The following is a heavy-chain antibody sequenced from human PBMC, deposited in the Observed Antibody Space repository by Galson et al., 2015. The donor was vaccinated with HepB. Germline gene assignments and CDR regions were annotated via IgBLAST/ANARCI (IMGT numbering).Heavy chain of an antibody. Sequence: SVKVSCKASGGTFSSYAISWVRQAPGQGLEWMGRIIPILGIANYAQKFQGRVTITADKSTSTAYMELSSLRSEDTAVYYCARDPYYDILTGYYNYYYYGMDVWGQETTVTVSS. J-gene: IGHJ6*02. CDR1: GGTFSSYA. V-gene: IGHV1-69*04. CDR3: ARDPYYDILTGYYNYYYYGMDV. CDR2: IIPILGIA. D-gene: IGHD3-9*01.